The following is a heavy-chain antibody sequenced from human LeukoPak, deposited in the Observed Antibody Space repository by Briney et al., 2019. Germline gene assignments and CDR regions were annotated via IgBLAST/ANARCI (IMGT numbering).Heavy chain of an antibody. D-gene: IGHD1-14*01. V-gene: IGHV3-30*02. J-gene: IGHJ4*02. CDR2: IRYGGSTK. Sequence: PGGSLRLSCAASGFSFSGYGMHWVRQAPGKGLEWVTFIRYGGSTKSYADSVKGRFTIARDNSKNTLYLQMNSLRAEDTAVYFCAKDYNNGFDYWGQGALVTVSS. CDR3: AKDYNNGFDY. CDR1: GFSFSGYG.